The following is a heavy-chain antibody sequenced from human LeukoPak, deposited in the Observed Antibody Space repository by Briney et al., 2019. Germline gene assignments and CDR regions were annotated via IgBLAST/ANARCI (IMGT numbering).Heavy chain of an antibody. D-gene: IGHD3-22*01. CDR1: GITLSNYG. J-gene: IGHJ4*02. V-gene: IGHV3-23*01. CDR2: IRGSGGGT. CDR3: AKRGVVIRVILVGFHKEAYYFDS. Sequence: GGSLRLSCAVSGITLSNYGMSWVRQAPGQGLEWVAGIRGSGGGTTYADSVKGRFTISRDNPKNTLYLQVNSLRAEDTAVYFCAKRGVVIRVILVGFHKEAYYFDSWGQGALVTVSS.